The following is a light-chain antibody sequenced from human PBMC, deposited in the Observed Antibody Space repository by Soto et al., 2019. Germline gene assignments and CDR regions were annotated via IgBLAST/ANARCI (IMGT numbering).Light chain of an antibody. CDR2: GAS. J-gene: IGKJ1*01. V-gene: IGKV3-15*01. CDR3: MQGTQWPRT. Sequence: EIVLTQSPGTLSLSPGERATLSCRASQSVSNNLTWYQQKPGQPPRLLIYGASTRATGVPGRFSGSGSGTEFTLTISRLEPEDIGVYYCMQGTQWPRTFGQGTKVDIK. CDR1: QSVSNN.